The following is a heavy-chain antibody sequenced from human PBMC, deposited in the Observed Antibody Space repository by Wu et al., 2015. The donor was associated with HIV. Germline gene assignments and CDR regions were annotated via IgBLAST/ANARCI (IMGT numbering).Heavy chain of an antibody. V-gene: IGHV1-46*01. Sequence: QVQLVQSGAEVKKPGSSVKVSCKASGGTFSSYAISWVRQAPGQGLEWMGIINPSGGSTSYAQKFQGRVTMTRDTSTSTVYMELSSLRSEDTAVYYCATLTQFDYWGQGTLVTVSS. J-gene: IGHJ4*02. CDR3: ATLTQFDY. D-gene: IGHD4/OR15-4a*01. CDR1: GGTFSSYA. CDR2: INPSGGST.